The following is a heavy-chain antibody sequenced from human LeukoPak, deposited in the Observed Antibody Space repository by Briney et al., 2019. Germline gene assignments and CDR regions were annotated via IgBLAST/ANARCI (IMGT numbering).Heavy chain of an antibody. V-gene: IGHV3-7*01. CDR2: IKQDGSEK. CDR1: GFTFSSYW. D-gene: IGHD6-13*01. J-gene: IGHJ6*02. Sequence: GGSLRLSCAASGFTFSSYWMSWVRQAPGKGLEWVANIKQDGSEKYYVDSVKGRFTISRDNAKNSLYLQMNSLRAEDTAVYYCARAWQLVRGSYYYGMDVWGQGTTVTVSS. CDR3: ARAWQLVRGSYYYGMDV.